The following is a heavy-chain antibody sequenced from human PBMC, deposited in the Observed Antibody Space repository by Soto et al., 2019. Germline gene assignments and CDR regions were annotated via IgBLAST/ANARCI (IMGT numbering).Heavy chain of an antibody. Sequence: VASVKVSCKTSGDNFKKNVFTWVRQAPGQGLEWMGGTIPALGKTHYIEKFQGRVTITVDGATRTVYMEVRDLTSEDTAIYYCARGPFRPSAMDVWGQGTTVTVSS. V-gene: IGHV1-69*10. CDR3: ARGPFRPSAMDV. J-gene: IGHJ6*02. D-gene: IGHD3-10*01. CDR2: TIPALGKT. CDR1: GDNFKKNV.